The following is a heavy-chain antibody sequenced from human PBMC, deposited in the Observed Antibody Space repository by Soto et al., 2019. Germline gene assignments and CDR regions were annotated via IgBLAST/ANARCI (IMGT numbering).Heavy chain of an antibody. CDR3: ARGEGGSYPQGDY. J-gene: IGHJ4*02. CDR1: GFTFSSYA. Sequence: VQLVESGGGLVKPGGSLRLSCAASGFTFSSYAMHWVRQAPGKGLEWVAVISYDGSNKYYADSVKGRFTISRDNSKNTLYLQMNSLRAEDTAVYYCARGEGGSYPQGDYWGQGTLVTVSS. V-gene: IGHV3-30-3*01. D-gene: IGHD1-26*01. CDR2: ISYDGSNK.